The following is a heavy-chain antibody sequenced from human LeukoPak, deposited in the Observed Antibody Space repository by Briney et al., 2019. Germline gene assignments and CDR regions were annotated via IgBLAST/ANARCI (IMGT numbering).Heavy chain of an antibody. Sequence: SDTLSLTCTVSGDSVDSNYRSWIRQPPGKGLEWIGYFYHSGSTNYNPSLKSRVTISVDTSKNQFSLKLNSLSAADTAVYYCAKVGVGYSALHPWGQGILVTVSS. CDR1: GDSVDSNY. D-gene: IGHD6-13*01. CDR3: AKVGVGYSALHP. CDR2: FYHSGST. J-gene: IGHJ5*02. V-gene: IGHV4-59*02.